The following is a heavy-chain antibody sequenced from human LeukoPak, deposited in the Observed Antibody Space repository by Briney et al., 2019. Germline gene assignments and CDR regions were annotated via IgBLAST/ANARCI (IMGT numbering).Heavy chain of an antibody. J-gene: IGHJ3*02. CDR2: IYHSGST. CDR1: GYSISSGYY. Sequence: VKPSETLSLTCTVSGYSISSGYYWGWIRQPPGKGLEWIGSIYHSGSTYYNPSLKSRVTISVDTSKNQFPLKLSSVTAADTAVYYCARVAYPAHGSDAFDIWGQGTMVTVSS. D-gene: IGHD2-2*01. V-gene: IGHV4-38-2*02. CDR3: ARVAYPAHGSDAFDI.